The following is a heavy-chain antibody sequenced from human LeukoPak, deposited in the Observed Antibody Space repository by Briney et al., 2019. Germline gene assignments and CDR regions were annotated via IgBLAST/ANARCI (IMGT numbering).Heavy chain of an antibody. CDR2: INPNSGGT. J-gene: IGHJ4*02. Sequence: GASVKVSCKASGYTFTGYYMHWVRQAPGQGLEWMGWINPNSGGTNYAQKFQGRVTMTRDTSISTAYMELSRLRSDDTAVYYCARGLGAAGTLWADYWGQGTLVTVSS. D-gene: IGHD6-13*01. CDR3: ARGLGAAGTLWADY. V-gene: IGHV1-2*02. CDR1: GYTFTGYY.